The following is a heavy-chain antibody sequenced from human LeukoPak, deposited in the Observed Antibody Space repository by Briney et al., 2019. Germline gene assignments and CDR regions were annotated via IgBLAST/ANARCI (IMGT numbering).Heavy chain of an antibody. V-gene: IGHV3-53*01. J-gene: IGHJ6*03. CDR2: VHKGGST. D-gene: IGHD6-13*01. CDR3: ARLSSSWYDAFYYYYMDV. CDR1: GFTVSSNY. Sequence: GGSLRLSCAASGFTVSSNYMNWVRQAPGKGLEWVSLVHKGGSTDYTDSVKGRFTISRDNPKNTVFLQMNSLRVEDTAVYYCARLSSSWYDAFYYYYMDVWGKGTTVTVSS.